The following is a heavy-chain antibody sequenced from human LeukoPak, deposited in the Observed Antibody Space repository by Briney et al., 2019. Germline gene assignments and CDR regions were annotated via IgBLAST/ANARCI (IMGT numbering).Heavy chain of an antibody. J-gene: IGHJ4*02. V-gene: IGHV3-21*01. CDR1: GFTFTGYT. CDR2: ISSSGYI. Sequence: GGSLRPSCAASGFTFTGYTINWVRQAPGKGLEWVSSISSSGYISYADSVRGRFTISRDNAKNSVYLQINSLRAEDTAVYYCARDRGMVAFDYWGQGTLVPVSS. D-gene: IGHD2-15*01. CDR3: ARDRGMVAFDY.